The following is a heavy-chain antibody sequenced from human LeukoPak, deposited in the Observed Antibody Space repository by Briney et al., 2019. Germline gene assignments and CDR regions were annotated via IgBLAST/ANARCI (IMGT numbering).Heavy chain of an antibody. D-gene: IGHD4-17*01. V-gene: IGHV3-53*01. CDR1: GFTVSSNY. CDR2: IYSGGST. J-gene: IGHJ4*02. CDR3: ARVPRRVYGDYRNDY. Sequence: GGSLRLSCAASGFTVSSNYMSWVRQAPGKGLEWVSVIYSGGSTYYADSVKGRFTISRDNSKNTLYLQMNSRRAEDTAVYYCARVPRRVYGDYRNDYWGQGTLVTVSS.